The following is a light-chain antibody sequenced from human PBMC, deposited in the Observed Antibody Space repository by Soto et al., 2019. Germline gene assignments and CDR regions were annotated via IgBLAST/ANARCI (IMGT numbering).Light chain of an antibody. CDR3: QSYDSSLTGSL. J-gene: IGLJ2*01. Sequence: QAVVTQPPSVSGAPGQRVTISCTGSRSNIGAGYDVHWYQQLPGTAPKLLIYGSYNRPSGVPDRFSGSKSGTSASLAITGLQAEDDAHYYCQSYDSSLTGSLFGGGTKLTVL. CDR2: GSY. V-gene: IGLV1-40*01. CDR1: RSNIGAGYD.